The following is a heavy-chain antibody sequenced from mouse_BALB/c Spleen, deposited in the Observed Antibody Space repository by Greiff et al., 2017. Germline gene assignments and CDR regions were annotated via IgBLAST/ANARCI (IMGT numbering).Heavy chain of an antibody. CDR3: ARRGDYDFLWFAY. D-gene: IGHD2-4*01. CDR2: ISSGGSYT. J-gene: IGHJ3*01. CDR1: GFTFSSYG. Sequence: EVKVVESGGDLVKPGGSLKLSCAASGFTFSSYGMSWVRQTPDKRLEWVATISSGGSYTYYPDSVKGRFTISRDNAKNTLYLQMSSLKSEDTAMYYCARRGDYDFLWFAYWGQGTLVTVSA. V-gene: IGHV5-6*02.